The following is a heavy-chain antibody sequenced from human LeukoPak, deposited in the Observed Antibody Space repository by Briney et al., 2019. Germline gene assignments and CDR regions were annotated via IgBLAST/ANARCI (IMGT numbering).Heavy chain of an antibody. J-gene: IGHJ6*03. V-gene: IGHV1-2*02. CDR1: GYTFTGYY. Sequence: ASVKVSCKAAGYTFTGYYMHWVRQAPGQGLGWMGWISPNSGGTNSAQKFQVRVTMTRDTSISTAYMELSRLRSDDTAVYYCARDSGIVLTTYGVGSLYMDVWGKGTTVTVSS. D-gene: IGHD2-8*01. CDR3: ARDSGIVLTTYGVGSLYMDV. CDR2: ISPNSGGT.